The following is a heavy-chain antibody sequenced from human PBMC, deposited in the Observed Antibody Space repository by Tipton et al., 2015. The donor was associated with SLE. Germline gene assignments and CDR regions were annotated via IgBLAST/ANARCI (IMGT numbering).Heavy chain of an antibody. CDR2: IHYSGRT. J-gene: IGHJ3*02. Sequence: TLSLTCTVSGGSIYSSSYYWGWIRQPPGKGLEWIGSIHYSGRTYYNPSLKSRVTISVDTSKKQFSLSLNSVTAADTAVYCCARVPDDYGDAFDIWGQGTMVTVSS. CDR3: ARVPDDYGDAFDI. CDR1: GGSIYSSSYY. V-gene: IGHV4-39*01. D-gene: IGHD4-17*01.